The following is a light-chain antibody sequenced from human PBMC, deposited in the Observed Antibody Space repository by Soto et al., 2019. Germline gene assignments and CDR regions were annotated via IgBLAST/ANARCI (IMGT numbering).Light chain of an antibody. CDR2: DVS. Sequence: QSLLTQPASVSGSPGQSITISCTGTSSDVGGYNYVSWYQQHPGKAPKLMIYDVSNRPSGVSNRFSGSKSGNTAPLTISGLQAEDEADYYCSSYTSSSTDVFGTGTKVTVL. CDR1: SSDVGGYNY. V-gene: IGLV2-14*01. CDR3: SSYTSSSTDV. J-gene: IGLJ1*01.